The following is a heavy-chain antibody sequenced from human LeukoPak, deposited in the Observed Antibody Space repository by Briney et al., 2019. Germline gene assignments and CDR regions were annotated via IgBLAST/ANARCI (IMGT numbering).Heavy chain of an antibody. V-gene: IGHV4-59*01. CDR2: IYYSGTT. Sequence: SETLSLTCTVSGGSMTGSYWSWIRQPPGKGLEWIGYIYYSGTTNYNPPLKSRVTVSVDTSKNQFSLKLTSVTAADTAVYFCARGGWSLDLWGRGTLVAVSS. CDR3: ARGGWSLDL. J-gene: IGHJ2*01. D-gene: IGHD1-26*01. CDR1: GGSMTGSY.